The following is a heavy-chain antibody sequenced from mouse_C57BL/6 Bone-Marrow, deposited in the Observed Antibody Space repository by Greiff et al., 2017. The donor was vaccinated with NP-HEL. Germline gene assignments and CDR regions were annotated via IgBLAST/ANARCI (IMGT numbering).Heavy chain of an antibody. D-gene: IGHD4-1*02. J-gene: IGHJ2*01. CDR3: VRGSNWTYFDY. CDR2: IRSKSSNSAT. V-gene: IGHV10-3*01. Sequence: EVMLVESGGGLVPPKGSLKLSCAASGFTFNTYAMHWVRQAPGKGLEWVARIRSKSSNSATYYADSVKDRFTISRDDSQSMLYLQMNNLKTEDTAMYYCVRGSNWTYFDYWGQGTTLTVSS. CDR1: GFTFNTYA.